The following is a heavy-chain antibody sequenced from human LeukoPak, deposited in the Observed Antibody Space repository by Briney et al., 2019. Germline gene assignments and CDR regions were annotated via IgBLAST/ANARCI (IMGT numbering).Heavy chain of an antibody. Sequence: PGGSLRLSCAAYGFTFSNAWMSWVRQAPGKGLEWVGRIKSKTDGGTTDYAEPVKGRFTISRDDSKKTLYLQMNSLKTEDTALHYCAAVSVDYGDSSFDFWGQGTLVTVSS. J-gene: IGHJ4*02. CDR2: IKSKTDGGTT. D-gene: IGHD4-17*01. CDR3: AAVSVDYGDSSFDF. CDR1: GFTFSNAW. V-gene: IGHV3-15*01.